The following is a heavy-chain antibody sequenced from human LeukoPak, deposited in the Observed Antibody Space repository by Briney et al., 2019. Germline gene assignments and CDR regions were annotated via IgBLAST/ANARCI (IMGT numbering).Heavy chain of an antibody. CDR3: VRERYSYGSGYIKSPPTFDY. D-gene: IGHD3-10*01. Sequence: SQTLSLTCAISGDSVSSDSAAWNWIRQSPSRGLEWLGRTYYRSKWYNDYVGSVKSRIIIIPDTSKNQFSLQLNSVTPEDTAVYYCVRERYSYGSGYIKSPPTFDYWGQGTLVTVSS. CDR1: GDSVSSDSAA. J-gene: IGHJ4*02. V-gene: IGHV6-1*01. CDR2: TYYRSKWYN.